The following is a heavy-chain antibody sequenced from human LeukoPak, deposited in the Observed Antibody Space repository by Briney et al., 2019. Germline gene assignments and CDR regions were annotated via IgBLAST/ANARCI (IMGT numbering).Heavy chain of an antibody. J-gene: IGHJ4*02. CDR2: IKGDGTET. CDR1: GFIFSTHW. CDR3: VGGGGWLPDF. V-gene: IGHV3-7*01. D-gene: IGHD6-19*01. Sequence: GGSLRLSCAASGFIFSTHWMNWVRQAPGKGLEWVALIKGDGTETLYADSVKGRFTISRDNTKSSLYLQINSLRAEDTAVYYCVGGGGWLPDFWGQGVLATVSS.